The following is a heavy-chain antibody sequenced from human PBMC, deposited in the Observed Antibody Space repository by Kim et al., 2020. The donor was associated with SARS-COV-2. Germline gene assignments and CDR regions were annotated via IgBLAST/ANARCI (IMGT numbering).Heavy chain of an antibody. V-gene: IGHV1-46*01. D-gene: IGHD3-10*01. CDR3: ARVWGYYGSGGYYTFDY. J-gene: IGHJ4*02. CDR2: INPTRGGT. Sequence: ASVKVSCKASGYTFTNYYMHWVRQAPGQGLEWMGTINPTRGGTGNAQNFQGRITMTRDTSTSTVYMELSSLRSEDTAVYYCARVWGYYGSGGYYTFDYWGQGTLVTVSS. CDR1: GYTFTNYY.